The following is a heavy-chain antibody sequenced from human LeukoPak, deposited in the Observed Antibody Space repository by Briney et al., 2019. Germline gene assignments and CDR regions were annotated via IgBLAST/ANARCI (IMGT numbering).Heavy chain of an antibody. D-gene: IGHD6-13*01. CDR2: IKSDGSST. CDR1: GFTLSNYW. V-gene: IGHV3-74*01. Sequence: TGGSLRLSCAASGFTLSNYWMHWVRQAPGKAPVWVSLIKSDGSSTRFADSVQGRFTISRDNGKNTVYLQMNSLRAEGTAVYYCARGGDTSNWYPGYFDYWGQGALVTVSS. CDR3: ARGGDTSNWYPGYFDY. J-gene: IGHJ4*02.